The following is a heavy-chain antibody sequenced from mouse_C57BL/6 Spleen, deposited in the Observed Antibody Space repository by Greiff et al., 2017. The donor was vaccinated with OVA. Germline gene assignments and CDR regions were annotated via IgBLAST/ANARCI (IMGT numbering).Heavy chain of an antibody. CDR2: IHPNSGST. J-gene: IGHJ4*01. CDR1: GYTFTSYW. V-gene: IGHV1-64*01. D-gene: IGHD1-1*01. Sequence: VQLQQPGAELVKPGASVKLSCKASGYTFTSYWMHWVKQRPGQGLEWIGMIHPNSGSTNYNEKFKSKATLTVARSSSTAYMQLSSLTSEDSAVYYCARVTTVVATRAMDDWGQGTSVTGSS. CDR3: ARVTTVVATRAMDD.